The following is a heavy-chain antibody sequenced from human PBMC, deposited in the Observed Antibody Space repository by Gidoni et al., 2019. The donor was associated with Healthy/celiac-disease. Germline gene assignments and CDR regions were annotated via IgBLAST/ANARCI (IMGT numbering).Heavy chain of an antibody. Sequence: QLQLQESGPGLVKPSETLSLTCTVSGGSISSSSYYWGWIRQPPGKGLEWIGSIYYSGSTYYNPSLKSRVTISVDTSKNQFSLKLSSVTAADTAVYYCARQGEGSSVDYWGQGTLLTVSS. D-gene: IGHD6-13*01. CDR2: IYYSGST. CDR1: GGSISSSSYY. V-gene: IGHV4-39*01. CDR3: ARQGEGSSVDY. J-gene: IGHJ4*02.